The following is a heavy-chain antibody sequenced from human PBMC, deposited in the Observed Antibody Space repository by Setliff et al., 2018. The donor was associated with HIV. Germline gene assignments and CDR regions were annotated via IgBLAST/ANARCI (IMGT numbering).Heavy chain of an antibody. V-gene: IGHV3-23*01. CDR2: ITANGGTS. J-gene: IGHJ3*01. Sequence: PGGSLRLSCAGSGFTFSGYAMSWVRQAPGKGLEWVSAITANGGTSYYADSVQGRFTISRDNSENTLHLHMNSLRAEDTAVYYCAKGLRWLQMYDPFDVWGPGTMVTVSS. CDR3: AKGLRWLQMYDPFDV. CDR1: GFTFSGYA. D-gene: IGHD5-12*01.